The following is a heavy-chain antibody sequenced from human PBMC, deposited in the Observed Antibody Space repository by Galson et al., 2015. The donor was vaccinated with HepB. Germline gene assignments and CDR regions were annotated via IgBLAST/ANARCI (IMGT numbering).Heavy chain of an antibody. Sequence: SLRLSCAASGFTFSSYAMSWVRQAPGKGLEWVSGISGSGGTTYNADSVKGRFTISRDNSKNMLYLQMNSLRADDTAVYYCAKDPRSSRGDYWGQGTLVTVSS. V-gene: IGHV3-23*01. D-gene: IGHD2-2*01. CDR2: ISGSGGTT. J-gene: IGHJ4*02. CDR1: GFTFSSYA. CDR3: AKDPRSSRGDY.